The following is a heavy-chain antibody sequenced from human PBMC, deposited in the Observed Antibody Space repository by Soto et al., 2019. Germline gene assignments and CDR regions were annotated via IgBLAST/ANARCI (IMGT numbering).Heavy chain of an antibody. CDR2: ISYSGST. V-gene: IGHV4-59*01. CDR1: GDSINNYF. D-gene: IGHD5-18*01. Sequence: QVQLQESGPGLVKPSETMSLTCTISGDSINNYFWNWIRQPPGKGLEWIGYISYSGSTSYNPSLQGRVTISSDTSKNQFSLELSSVTAADTAVYYCARARQRDTGRGLDVWGQGTTVTVSS. J-gene: IGHJ6*02. CDR3: ARARQRDTGRGLDV.